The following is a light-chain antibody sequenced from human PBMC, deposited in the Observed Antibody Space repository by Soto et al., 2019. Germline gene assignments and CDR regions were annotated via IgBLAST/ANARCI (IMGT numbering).Light chain of an antibody. CDR1: QGVSGNF. CDR2: AAS. V-gene: IGKV3-20*01. CDR3: QQYDSSPPNT. Sequence: EIVLTQSPDTLSLSPGERATLSCRASQGVSGNFLAWYQHRPGQAPRLLIYAASSRPTGIPDRFSGSGSGTVFTLTISRLEPEDFAVYYCQQYDSSPPNTFGQGTRLEIK. J-gene: IGKJ2*01.